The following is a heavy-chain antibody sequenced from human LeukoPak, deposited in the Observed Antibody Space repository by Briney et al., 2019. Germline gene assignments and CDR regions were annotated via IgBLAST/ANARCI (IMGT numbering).Heavy chain of an antibody. Sequence: GGSLRLSCAASGFTFSSYSMNWVRQAPGRGLEWVSYISSSSTTIYYADSVKGRFTISRDNAKNSLYLQMNSLRAEDTAVYYCAKEIYGDSTGGRFQHWGQGTLVTVSS. CDR2: ISSSSTTI. CDR3: AKEIYGDSTGGRFQH. CDR1: GFTFSSYS. J-gene: IGHJ1*01. D-gene: IGHD4-17*01. V-gene: IGHV3-48*01.